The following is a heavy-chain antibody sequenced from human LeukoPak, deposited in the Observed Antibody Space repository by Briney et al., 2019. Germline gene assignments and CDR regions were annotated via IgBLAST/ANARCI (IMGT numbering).Heavy chain of an antibody. Sequence: GGSLRLSCAASGFTVSINYMSWVRQAPGKGLEWVSVIYSGGSTYYADSVKGQFTISRDNSKNTLYLQMNSLRAEDTAVYYCARESSVVAAMRGYGAFDIWGQGTMVTVSS. V-gene: IGHV3-53*01. D-gene: IGHD2-15*01. CDR3: ARESSVVAAMRGYGAFDI. J-gene: IGHJ3*02. CDR2: IYSGGST. CDR1: GFTVSINY.